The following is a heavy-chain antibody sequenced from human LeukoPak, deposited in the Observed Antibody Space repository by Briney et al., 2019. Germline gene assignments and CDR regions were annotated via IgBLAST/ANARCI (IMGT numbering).Heavy chain of an antibody. CDR1: GGSISSYY. D-gene: IGHD3-22*01. J-gene: IGHJ4*02. CDR3: ARKGGYHWGFDY. V-gene: IGHV4-59*01. CDR2: IYYSGST. Sequence: PSQTLSLTCTVSGGSISSYYWSWIRQPPGKGLEWIGYIYYSGSTNYNPSLKSRVTISVDTSKNQFSLKLSSVTAADTAVYYCARKGGYHWGFDYWGQGTLVTVSS.